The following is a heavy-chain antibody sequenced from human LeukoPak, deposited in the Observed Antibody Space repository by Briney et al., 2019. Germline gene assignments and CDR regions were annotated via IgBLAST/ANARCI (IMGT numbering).Heavy chain of an antibody. D-gene: IGHD1-1*01. CDR2: IYYSGST. J-gene: IGHJ5*02. V-gene: IGHV4-39*01. CDR1: GGSISSNSYY. CDR3: ARVPGGALNWFDP. Sequence: SETLSLTCTVSGGSISSNSYYWGWIRQPPGKGLEWIGSIYYSGSTYYNPSLKSRVTISVDTSKNQFSLKLRSVTAADTAVYSCARVPGGALNWFDPWGQGTLVTVSS.